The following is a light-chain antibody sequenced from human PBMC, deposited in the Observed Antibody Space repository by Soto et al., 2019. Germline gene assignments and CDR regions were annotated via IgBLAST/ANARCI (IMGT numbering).Light chain of an antibody. V-gene: IGKV1-39*01. CDR3: QQTYSGWS. Sequence: DIQMTQSPSSLSASVGDRVTITCRASQSISIYLNWYQHKPGKAPKVLIYTTSSLQSGVPSRFSGSGSGTDFSLTISRLQPEDFATYYCQQTYSGWSFGQGTKVEVK. J-gene: IGKJ1*01. CDR1: QSISIY. CDR2: TTS.